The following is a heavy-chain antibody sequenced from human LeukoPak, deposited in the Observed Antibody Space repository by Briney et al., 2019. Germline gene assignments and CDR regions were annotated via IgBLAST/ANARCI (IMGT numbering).Heavy chain of an antibody. D-gene: IGHD6-13*01. J-gene: IGHJ6*03. V-gene: IGHV3-23*01. CDR1: GFTVSSNS. CDR3: AKVAGYSSSWVHYYYYYMDV. Sequence: PGGSLRLSCTVSGFTVSSNSMSWVRQAPGKGLEWVSAISGSGDSTYYADSVKGRFTISRDNSKNTLYLQMNSLRAEDTAVYYCAKVAGYSSSWVHYYYYYMDVWGKGTTVTVSS. CDR2: ISGSGDST.